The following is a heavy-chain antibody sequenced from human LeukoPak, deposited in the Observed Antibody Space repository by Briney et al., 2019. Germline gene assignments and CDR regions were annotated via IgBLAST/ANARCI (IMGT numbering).Heavy chain of an antibody. J-gene: IGHJ4*02. V-gene: IGHV3-7*03. CDR1: GFTFSSYW. Sequence: GGSLRLSCAASGFTFSSYWMSWVRQAPGEGLEWVAKINQDGTEKAYVDSVRGRFTISRDNAKNPLFLQMNSLRAEDTAVYYCARASGGIDYWGQGTLVTVSS. CDR3: ARASGGIDY. CDR2: INQDGTEK.